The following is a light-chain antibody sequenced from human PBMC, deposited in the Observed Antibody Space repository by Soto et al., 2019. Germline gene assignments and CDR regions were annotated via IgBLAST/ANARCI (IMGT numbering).Light chain of an antibody. V-gene: IGKV1-39*01. J-gene: IGKJ1*01. CDR2: AAS. CDR3: QQSYSSWWT. CDR1: QTISNH. Sequence: DIQMTQSPSPLPASVGDRVTITCRASQTISNHLNWYQQKPGKAPNLLIYAASSLQSGVPSRFSGSGSGTDFTLTISSLQREDFATYYCQQSYSSWWTFGQGTKVDIK.